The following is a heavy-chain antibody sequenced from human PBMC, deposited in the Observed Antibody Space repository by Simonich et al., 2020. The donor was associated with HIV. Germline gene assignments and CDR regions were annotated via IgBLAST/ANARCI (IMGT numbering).Heavy chain of an antibody. Sequence: EVQLVESGGGLVQPGRSLRLSCAASGFTFDDYAMHWVRQAPGEGLEWVSGISWNSGSIGYADSVKGRFTISRDNAKNSLYLQMNSLRAEDTALYYCAKDTIHYYGSGSYDYWGQGTLVTVSS. V-gene: IGHV3-9*01. D-gene: IGHD3-10*01. CDR3: AKDTIHYYGSGSYDY. CDR1: GFTFDDYA. J-gene: IGHJ4*02. CDR2: ISWNSGSI.